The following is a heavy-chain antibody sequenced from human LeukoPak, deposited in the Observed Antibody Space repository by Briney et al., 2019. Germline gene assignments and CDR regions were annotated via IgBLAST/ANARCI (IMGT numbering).Heavy chain of an antibody. Sequence: SETLSLTCAVYGGSFSGYYWSWIRQPPGKGLEWIGEINHSGSTNYNPSLKSRITISVDTSKNQFSLNLSSVTAADTAVYYCARDIYGGPFDYWGQGTLVTVSS. CDR2: INHSGST. D-gene: IGHD4-23*01. CDR1: GGSFSGYY. CDR3: ARDIYGGPFDY. V-gene: IGHV4-34*01. J-gene: IGHJ4*02.